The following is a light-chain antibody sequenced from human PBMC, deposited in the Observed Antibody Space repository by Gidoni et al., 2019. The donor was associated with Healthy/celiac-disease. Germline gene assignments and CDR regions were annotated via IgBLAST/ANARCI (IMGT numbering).Light chain of an antibody. CDR2: LGS. V-gene: IGKV2-28*01. J-gene: IGKJ1*01. CDR1: QSLLHSNGYNY. Sequence: DIVLTQSPLSLPVTPGEPASISCRSSQSLLHSNGYNYLDWSLQKPGKSPQLLLYLGSNRASGVPARFCGGGSGRAFILQISRVEAADVGVFYCMQALQPPPWTFGQGTRVEIK. CDR3: MQALQPPPWT.